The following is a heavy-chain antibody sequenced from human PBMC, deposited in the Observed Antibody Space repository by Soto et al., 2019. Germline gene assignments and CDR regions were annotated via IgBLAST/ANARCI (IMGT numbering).Heavy chain of an antibody. Sequence: RASVKVSCKASGYTFTSYGISWVRQAPGQGLEWMGWISAYNGNTNYAQKLQGRVTMTTDTSTSTAYMELRSLRSDDTAVYYCARGFGELLDYYYGMDVWGQGTTVTVSS. CDR2: ISAYNGNT. D-gene: IGHD3-10*01. CDR3: ARGFGELLDYYYGMDV. V-gene: IGHV1-18*01. CDR1: GYTFTSYG. J-gene: IGHJ6*02.